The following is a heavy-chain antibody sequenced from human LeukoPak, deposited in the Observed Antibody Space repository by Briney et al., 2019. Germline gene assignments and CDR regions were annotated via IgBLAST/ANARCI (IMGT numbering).Heavy chain of an antibody. V-gene: IGHV1-8*02. CDR1: GGTFSSYA. CDR3: ARSYDSGDNYLYYYYYGMDV. D-gene: IGHD3-22*01. Sequence: ASVKVSCKASGGTFSSYAINWVRQATGQGLEWMGWMNPNSGNTGYAQKFQGRVSMTRNTSISTAYMELSSLSSEDTAVYYCARSYDSGDNYLYYYYYGMDVWGQGTTVTVSS. J-gene: IGHJ6*02. CDR2: MNPNSGNT.